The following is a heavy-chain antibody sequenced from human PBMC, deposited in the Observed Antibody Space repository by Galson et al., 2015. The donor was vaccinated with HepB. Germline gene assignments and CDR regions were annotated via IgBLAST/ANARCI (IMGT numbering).Heavy chain of an antibody. Sequence: TLSLTCTVSGGSISSSSYYWGWIRQPPGKGLEWIGSIYYSGSTYYNPSLKSRVTISVDTSKNQFSLKLSSVTAADTAVYYCARVANIVVEPAAIPDAFDIWGQGTKVAVSS. CDR1: GGSISSSSYY. CDR2: IYYSGST. CDR3: ARVANIVVEPAAIPDAFDI. D-gene: IGHD2-2*01. V-gene: IGHV4-39*07. J-gene: IGHJ3*02.